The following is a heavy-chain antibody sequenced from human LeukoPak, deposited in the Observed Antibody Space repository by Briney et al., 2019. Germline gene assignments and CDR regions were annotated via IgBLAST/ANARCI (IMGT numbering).Heavy chain of an antibody. CDR3: ARGLVDTAMVTEGFDY. J-gene: IGHJ4*02. CDR1: GYTFTSYG. CDR2: ISAYNGNT. D-gene: IGHD5-18*01. Sequence: ASVKVSCKASGYTFTSYGIRWVRQAPGQGLEWMGWISAYNGNTNYAQKLQGRVTMTTDTSTSTAYMELRSLRSDDTAVYYCARGLVDTAMVTEGFDYWGQGTLVTVSS. V-gene: IGHV1-18*01.